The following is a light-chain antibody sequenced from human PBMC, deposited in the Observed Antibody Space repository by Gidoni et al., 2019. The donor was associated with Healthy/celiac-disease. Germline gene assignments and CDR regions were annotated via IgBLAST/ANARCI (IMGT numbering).Light chain of an antibody. CDR3: QQYNNWPPLT. Sequence: EIVMTPSPATLSVSPGERATLSCRASQSVSSNLDWYQQKPGQAPRLLIYGASTRPTGIPARFSGSGSGTEFTLTISSLQSEDFAVYYCQQYNNWPPLTFGGGTKVEIK. V-gene: IGKV3-15*01. CDR1: QSVSSN. CDR2: GAS. J-gene: IGKJ4*01.